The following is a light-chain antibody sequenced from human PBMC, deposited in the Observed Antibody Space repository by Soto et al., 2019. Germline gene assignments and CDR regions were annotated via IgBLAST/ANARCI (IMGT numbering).Light chain of an antibody. V-gene: IGLV1-44*01. CDR2: YNN. Sequence: QSVLTQPPSASETPGQTVSISWSGSNSNIASNTVNWYQHLPGTAPKLLIYYNNQRPSGVPDRFSGSKSGTSASLAISGLQSEDESDYYCAAWDDTLKRYVFGTGTKVTV. J-gene: IGLJ1*01. CDR3: AAWDDTLKRYV. CDR1: NSNIASNT.